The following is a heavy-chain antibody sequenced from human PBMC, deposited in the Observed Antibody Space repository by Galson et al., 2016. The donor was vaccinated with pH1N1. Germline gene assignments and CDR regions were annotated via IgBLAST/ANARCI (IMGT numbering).Heavy chain of an antibody. CDR1: GFTFNNFA. Sequence: SLRLSCAASGFTFNNFAMHWVRQAPGKGLEWVAVVLYDGTNEYLADSVKGRFTVSRDNSKNTLHLQMNSLRPSDTALYYCARDSEYSAYDLFHWGQGTLVDVSS. D-gene: IGHD5-12*01. J-gene: IGHJ4*02. CDR3: ARDSEYSAYDLFH. V-gene: IGHV3-30-3*01. CDR2: VLYDGTNE.